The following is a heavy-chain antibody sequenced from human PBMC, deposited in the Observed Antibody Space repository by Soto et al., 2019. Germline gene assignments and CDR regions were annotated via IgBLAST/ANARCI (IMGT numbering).Heavy chain of an antibody. CDR1: GYTFSSYA. CDR3: ASRLGSVQGWYGDAFDI. V-gene: IGHV3-30*04. J-gene: IGHJ3*02. CDR2: ISSDAYYQ. D-gene: IGHD6-19*01. Sequence: PGGSLRLSCAASGYTFSSYAMHWVRQAPGKGLEWVAAISSDAYYQYYTDSVKGRFTISRDNSKKTLYLQMNSLRAEDTAVYYCASRLGSVQGWYGDAFDIWGQGTMVTVSS.